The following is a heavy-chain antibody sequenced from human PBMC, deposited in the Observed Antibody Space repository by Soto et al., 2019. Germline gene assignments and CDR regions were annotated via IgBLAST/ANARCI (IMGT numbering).Heavy chain of an antibody. J-gene: IGHJ5*02. CDR2: INPNSGGT. CDR1: GYTFTGYY. CDR3: ARSMYCSGGSCYWFDP. V-gene: IGHV1-2*04. Sequence: QVPLVQSGAEVKKPGASVKVSCKASGYTFTGYYMHWVRQAPGQGLEWMGWINPNSGGTNYAQKFQGWVTMTRDTSISTAYMELSRLRSDDTAVYYCARSMYCSGGSCYWFDPWGQGTLVTVSS. D-gene: IGHD2-15*01.